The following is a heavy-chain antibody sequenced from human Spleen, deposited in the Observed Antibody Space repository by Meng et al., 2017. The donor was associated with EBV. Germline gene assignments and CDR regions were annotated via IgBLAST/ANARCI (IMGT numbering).Heavy chain of an antibody. V-gene: IGHV4-30-2*01. CDR2: IYHSGST. CDR3: ARSATGWFFYYDY. CDR1: GVSITTGGYS. D-gene: IGHD2-15*01. J-gene: IGHJ4*02. Sequence: QLQLQESVSGLVKPSQSLSLTCAVSGVSITTGGYSWSWVRQPPGKGLEWIGHIYHSGSTYYNPSVKSRVIMSVDRSKNQFSLKLTSVTAADTAVYYCARSATGWFFYYDYWGQGTLVTVSS.